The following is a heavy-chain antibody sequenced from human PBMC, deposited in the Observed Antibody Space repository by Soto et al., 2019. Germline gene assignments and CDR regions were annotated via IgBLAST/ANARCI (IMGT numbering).Heavy chain of an antibody. CDR1: GGTFSSYT. CDR3: ASATTTVTTDYFDY. V-gene: IGHV1-69*02. J-gene: IGHJ4*02. D-gene: IGHD4-17*01. CDR2: IIPILGIA. Sequence: QVQLVQSGAEVKKPGSSVKVSCKASGGTFSSYTISWVRQAPGQGLEWMGRIIPILGIANYAQKFQGRVTXIALKXXSTAYMELSSLRSEDTAVYYCASATTTVTTDYFDYWGQGTLVTVSS.